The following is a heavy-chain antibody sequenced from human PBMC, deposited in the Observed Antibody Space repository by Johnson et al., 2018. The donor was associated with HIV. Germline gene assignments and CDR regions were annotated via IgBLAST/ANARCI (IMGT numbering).Heavy chain of an antibody. CDR1: GFTFSSYG. J-gene: IGHJ3*02. Sequence: QVQLVESGGGVVQPGGSLRLSCAASGFTFSSYGMHWVRQAPGKGLEWVAFIRYDGSNKYYADSVKGRFTISRDNSKNTLYLQMNSLRAEDTAVYYCAKGQTGDSRSWDSGGAFDIWGQGTMVTVSS. CDR2: IRYDGSNK. D-gene: IGHD6-13*01. V-gene: IGHV3-30*02. CDR3: AKGQTGDSRSWDSGGAFDI.